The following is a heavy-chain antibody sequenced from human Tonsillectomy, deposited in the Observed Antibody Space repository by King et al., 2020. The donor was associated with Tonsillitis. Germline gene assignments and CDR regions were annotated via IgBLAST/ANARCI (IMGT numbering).Heavy chain of an antibody. CDR3: AKVQGPVGSGYDDYFDY. CDR2: IYSGGSST. CDR1: GFTFSSYA. D-gene: IGHD3-22*01. J-gene: IGHJ4*02. V-gene: IGHV3-23*03. Sequence: VQLVESGGGLVQPGGSLRLSCAAYGFTFSSYAMSWVRQAPGKGLEWVSVIYSGGSSTYYADSVKGRFTIYRDNSKNTLYLQMNSLRAEDTAVYYWAKVQGPVGSGYDDYFDYWGQGTLVTVSS.